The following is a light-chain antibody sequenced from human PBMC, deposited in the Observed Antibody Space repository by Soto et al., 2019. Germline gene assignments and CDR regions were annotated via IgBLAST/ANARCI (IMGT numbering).Light chain of an antibody. CDR1: TSDVGGYKY. J-gene: IGLJ2*01. CDR2: EVT. Sequence: HSALTQPPSASGSPGQSFPISCPGTTSDVGGYKYVSWYQQHPGPAPKLIIYEVTKRPLGVPDRFTGSKSDNTASLTVSGLQAEDEADYYCSSDAGSNTYVVFGGGTKLTVL. V-gene: IGLV2-8*01. CDR3: SSDAGSNTYVV.